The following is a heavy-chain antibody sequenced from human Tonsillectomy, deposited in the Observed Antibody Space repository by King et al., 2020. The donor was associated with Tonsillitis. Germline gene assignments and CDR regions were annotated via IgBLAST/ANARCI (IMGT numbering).Heavy chain of an antibody. D-gene: IGHD3-3*01. CDR1: GFTFSNFE. V-gene: IGHV3-48*03. CDR3: ARDRGSGFYLDS. J-gene: IGHJ4*01. CDR2: ISSGDNTK. Sequence: VQLVESGGGLVQPGGSLRLSCAASGFTFSNFEMNWVRQAPGKGLEWVSYISSGDNTKFYSDSVKGRFTISRDNPKSTLYLQMNSLGVEDTAVYYCARDRGSGFYLDSWGQGTLVTVSS.